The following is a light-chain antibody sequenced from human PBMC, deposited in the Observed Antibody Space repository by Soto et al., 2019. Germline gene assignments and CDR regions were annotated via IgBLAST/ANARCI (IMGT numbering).Light chain of an antibody. V-gene: IGKV1-5*03. Sequence: DIQMTQSPSTLSASVGDRVTITCRASQSINDWLAWYQQKPGKAPKLLIYKSSSLQSGVPSRFSGSGSGTEFTLTITSLQPDDFATYYCQQYNSYSSITFGQGTRLEN. CDR3: QQYNSYSSIT. J-gene: IGKJ5*01. CDR2: KSS. CDR1: QSINDW.